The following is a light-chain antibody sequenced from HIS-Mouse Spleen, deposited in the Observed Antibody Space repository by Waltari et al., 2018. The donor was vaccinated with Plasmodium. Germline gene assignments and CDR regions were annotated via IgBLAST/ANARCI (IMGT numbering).Light chain of an antibody. J-gene: IGLJ2*01. CDR3: QSADSSGTYRV. Sequence: SYELTQPPSVSVSPGQTARITCSGDALPKQYAYWYQQKPGQAPGLVIVKDSERTSGKPERFSGSSSGTTVTLTISGVQAEDEADYCCQSADSSGTYRVVGGGTKLTVL. CDR2: KDS. CDR1: ALPKQY. V-gene: IGLV3-25*03.